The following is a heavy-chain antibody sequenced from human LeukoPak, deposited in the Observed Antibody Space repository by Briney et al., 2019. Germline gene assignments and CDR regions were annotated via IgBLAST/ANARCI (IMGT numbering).Heavy chain of an antibody. CDR3: VRTTDGFDI. Sequence: GGSLRLSCAASGFTFSTYWMHWVRQAPGKGLVWVSRINPDGSSTSYADSVKGRFTTSRDNAKNTLYLQMSSLRAEDTAVYYCVRTTDGFDIWGQGTMVTVSS. V-gene: IGHV3-74*01. J-gene: IGHJ3*02. CDR2: INPDGSST. D-gene: IGHD1-14*01. CDR1: GFTFSTYW.